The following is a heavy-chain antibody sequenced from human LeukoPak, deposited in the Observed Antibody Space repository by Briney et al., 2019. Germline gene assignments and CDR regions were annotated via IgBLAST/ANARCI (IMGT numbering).Heavy chain of an antibody. V-gene: IGHV3-74*01. CDR2: INSDGSST. Sequence: GGSLRLSCTASGFTFSSYWIHWVRQAPGKGLVWVSRINSDGSSTSYADSVKGRFTISRDNAKNTLYLQMNSLRAEDTAVYYCARPGGHYGSGNDFDYWGQGSLVTISS. J-gene: IGHJ4*02. CDR3: ARPGGHYGSGNDFDY. CDR1: GFTFSSYW. D-gene: IGHD3-10*01.